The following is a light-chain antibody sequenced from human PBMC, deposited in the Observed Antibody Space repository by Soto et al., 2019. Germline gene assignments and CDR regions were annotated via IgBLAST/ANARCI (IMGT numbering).Light chain of an antibody. J-gene: IGKJ1*01. CDR3: QQYNSYLGT. V-gene: IGKV1-5*01. CDR1: QSISNW. CDR2: DAS. Sequence: DIQMTQSPSTLSASVGDRVTITCRASQSISNWLAWYQQKPGQAPRLLIFDASSLEGGVPSRFSGSGSGTEFTLTISNLQPDDFATYYCQQYNSYLGTFGQGTRWIS.